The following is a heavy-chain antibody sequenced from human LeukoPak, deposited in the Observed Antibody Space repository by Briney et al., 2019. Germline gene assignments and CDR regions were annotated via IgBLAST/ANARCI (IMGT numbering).Heavy chain of an antibody. CDR3: ARYVVVPASWDY. D-gene: IGHD2-2*01. CDR1: GGSISSYY. Sequence: SETLSLTCTVSGGSISSYYWSWIRQPPGKGLEWIGYIYYSGSTNYNPSLKSRVTISVDTSKNQFSLKLSSVTAADTAVYYCARYVVVPASWDYWGQGTLVTVSS. J-gene: IGHJ4*02. CDR2: IYYSGST. V-gene: IGHV4-59*12.